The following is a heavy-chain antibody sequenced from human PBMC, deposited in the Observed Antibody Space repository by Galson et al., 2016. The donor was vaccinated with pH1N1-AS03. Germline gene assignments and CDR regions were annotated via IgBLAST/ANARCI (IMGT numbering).Heavy chain of an antibody. CDR2: IYGGGDT. J-gene: IGHJ4*02. D-gene: IGHD3-16*01. CDR3: AREPWGSTQGEY. Sequence: SLRLSCAASGFTINNNYMSWVRQAPGKGLEWVSVIYGGGDTFYADSVKGRFTISRDNSKNTVYLQMTSLRVDDTAVYYCAREPWGSTQGEYWGQGTLGTVSS. CDR1: GFTINNNY. V-gene: IGHV3-53*01.